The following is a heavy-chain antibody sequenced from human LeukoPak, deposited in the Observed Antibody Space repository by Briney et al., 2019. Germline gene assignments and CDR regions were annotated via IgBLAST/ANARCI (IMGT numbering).Heavy chain of an antibody. Sequence: ASVKVSCKTSGNTFTDYYMHWVRQAPGQGLEWMGWINPNSGGTNYAQKFQGRVTMTRDTSISTAYMELSRLRSDDTAVYYCARGYYDFWSGYYTGSYFQHWGQGTLVTVSS. CDR2: INPNSGGT. D-gene: IGHD3-3*01. CDR1: GNTFTDYY. V-gene: IGHV1-2*02. J-gene: IGHJ1*01. CDR3: ARGYYDFWSGYYTGSYFQH.